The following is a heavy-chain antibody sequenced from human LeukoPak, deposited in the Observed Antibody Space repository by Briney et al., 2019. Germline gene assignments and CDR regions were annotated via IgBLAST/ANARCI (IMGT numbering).Heavy chain of an antibody. CDR1: GYTFTDYY. CDR2: INPNSGGT. D-gene: IGHD2-21*01. J-gene: IGHJ5*02. V-gene: IGHV1-2*02. Sequence: ASVKVSCKTSGYTFTDYYMHWVRQAPGQGLEWMGWINPNSGGTSSAQKFRGRVTMTRDTSITTVYMEVSWLTSDDTAIYYCARADRLHGGPYLIGPWGQGTLVTVSS. CDR3: ARADRLHGGPYLIGP.